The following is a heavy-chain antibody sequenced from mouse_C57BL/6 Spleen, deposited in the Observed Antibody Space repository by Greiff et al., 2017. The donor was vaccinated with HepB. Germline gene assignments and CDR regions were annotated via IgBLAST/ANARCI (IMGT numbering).Heavy chain of an antibody. CDR3: ARDRGNLYAMDY. CDR1: GFTFSSYA. D-gene: IGHD2-1*01. Sequence: DVKLVESGGGLVKPGGSLKLSCAASGFTFSSYAMSWVRQTPEKRLEWVATISDGGSYTYYPDNVKGRFTISRDNAKNNLYLQMSHLKSEDTAMYYCARDRGNLYAMDYWGQGTSVTVSS. V-gene: IGHV5-4*01. CDR2: ISDGGSYT. J-gene: IGHJ4*01.